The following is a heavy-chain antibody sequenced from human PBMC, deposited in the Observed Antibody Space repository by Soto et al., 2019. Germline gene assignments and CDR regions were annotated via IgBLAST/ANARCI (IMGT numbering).Heavy chain of an antibody. D-gene: IGHD3-16*01. CDR3: ARAPRTYDFPYYFDY. CDR2: FSGTGGST. CDR1: GFTFSTYA. V-gene: IGHV3-23*01. Sequence: TGGSLRLSCAASGFTFSTYAMGWVRQAPGKGLEWVSVFSGTGGSTYYADSVKGRFTISRDNSKDTLYLEMSTLRAEDTAVYYCARAPRTYDFPYYFDYWGQGTLVTVSS. J-gene: IGHJ4*02.